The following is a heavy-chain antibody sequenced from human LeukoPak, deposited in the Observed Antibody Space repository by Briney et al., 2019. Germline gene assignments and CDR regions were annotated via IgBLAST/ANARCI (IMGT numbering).Heavy chain of an antibody. Sequence: GGSLRLSCAASGFTFSSYAMSWVRQAPGTGLEWVSPISVIGGSTYYADSVKGRFTISRDNSKNTLYLQTNGLRAEDTAVYYCARGGNSWWYFDLWGRGTLVTVSS. CDR1: GFTFSSYA. CDR2: ISVIGGST. V-gene: IGHV3-23*01. J-gene: IGHJ2*01. D-gene: IGHD4-23*01. CDR3: ARGGNSWWYFDL.